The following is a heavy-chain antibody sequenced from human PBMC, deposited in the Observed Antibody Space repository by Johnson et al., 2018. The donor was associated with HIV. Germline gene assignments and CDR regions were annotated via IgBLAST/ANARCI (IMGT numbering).Heavy chain of an antibody. CDR1: GFTFSSYG. CDR2: IRYDGTNK. Sequence: VQLLESGGGVVQPGGSLRLSCAASGFTFSSYGMHWVRQAPGKGLEWVAFIRYDGTNKYYADSVKGRFTISRDNSKNTLYLQMNSLKTEDTAVYYCTSSITMIVVATLNDAFDIWGQGTIVTVSS. J-gene: IGHJ3*02. V-gene: IGHV3-30*02. D-gene: IGHD3-22*01. CDR3: TSSITMIVVATLNDAFDI.